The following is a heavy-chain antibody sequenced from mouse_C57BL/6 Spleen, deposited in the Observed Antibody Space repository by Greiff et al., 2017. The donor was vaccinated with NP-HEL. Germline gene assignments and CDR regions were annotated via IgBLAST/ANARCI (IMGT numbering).Heavy chain of an antibody. CDR3: AREGLPHYFDY. D-gene: IGHD2-2*01. J-gene: IGHJ2*01. V-gene: IGHV3-6*01. CDR2: ISYDGSN. Sequence: EVKLQESGPGLVKPSQSLSLTCSVTGYSITSGYYWNWIRQFPGNKLEWMGYISYDGSNNYNPSLKNRISITRDTSKNQFFLKLNSVTTEDTATYYCAREGLPHYFDYWGQGTTLTVSS. CDR1: GYSITSGYY.